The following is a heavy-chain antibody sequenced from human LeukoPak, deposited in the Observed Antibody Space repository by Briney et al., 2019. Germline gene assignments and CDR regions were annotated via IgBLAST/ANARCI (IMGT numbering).Heavy chain of an antibody. CDR3: AGLKTGYSSSWYYFDY. V-gene: IGHV3-7*01. CDR2: IKQDGSEK. Sequence: GGSLRLSRAASGFTFSSYWMSWVRQAPGKGLEWVANIKQDGSEKYYVDSVKGRFTISRDNAKNSLYLQMNSLRAEDTAVYYCAGLKTGYSSSWYYFDYWGQGTLVTVSS. J-gene: IGHJ4*02. D-gene: IGHD6-13*01. CDR1: GFTFSSYW.